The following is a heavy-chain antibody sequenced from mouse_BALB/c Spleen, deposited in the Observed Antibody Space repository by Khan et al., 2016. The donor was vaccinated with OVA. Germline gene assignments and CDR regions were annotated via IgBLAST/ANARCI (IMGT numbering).Heavy chain of an antibody. J-gene: IGHJ3*01. CDR2: IDPENGNT. V-gene: IGHV14-1*02. D-gene: IGHD2-3*01. Sequence: VQLQQSGAELVRPGALVKLSCKASGFNIKDYYIHWVKQRPEQGLEWIGWIDPENGNTIYDPKFQGKATITADTSSNTAYLQLSSLTSEDTAVYYCTRDGYSAWFVYWGQGTLVTVSA. CDR1: GFNIKDYY. CDR3: TRDGYSAWFVY.